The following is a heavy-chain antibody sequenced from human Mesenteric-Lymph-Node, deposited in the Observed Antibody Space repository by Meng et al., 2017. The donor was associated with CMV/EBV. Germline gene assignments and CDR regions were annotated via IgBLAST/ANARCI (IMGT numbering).Heavy chain of an antibody. D-gene: IGHD2-2*01. Sequence: VKAACKASGGTFSSYASSWVRQAPGQGLEWRGGIIPILGIANYAQKFQGRVTITADKSTSTAYMELSSLRSEDTAVYYCARERQNRYCSSTSCYSGWFDPWGQGTLVTVSS. CDR2: IIPILGIA. J-gene: IGHJ5*02. CDR1: GGTFSSYA. CDR3: ARERQNRYCSSTSCYSGWFDP. V-gene: IGHV1-69*10.